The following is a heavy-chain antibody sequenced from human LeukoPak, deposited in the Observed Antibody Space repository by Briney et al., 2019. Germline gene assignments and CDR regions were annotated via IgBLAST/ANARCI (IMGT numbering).Heavy chain of an antibody. D-gene: IGHD2-2*01. CDR3: ARDGFYQLPFDY. J-gene: IGHJ4*02. V-gene: IGHV1-2*02. CDR1: GYTFTGYY. Sequence: GESLKISCKGSGYTFTGYYMHWVRQAPGQGLEWMGWINPNSGGTNYAQKFQGRVTMTRDTSISTAYMELSRLRSDDTAVYYCARDGFYQLPFDYWGQGTLVTVSS. CDR2: INPNSGGT.